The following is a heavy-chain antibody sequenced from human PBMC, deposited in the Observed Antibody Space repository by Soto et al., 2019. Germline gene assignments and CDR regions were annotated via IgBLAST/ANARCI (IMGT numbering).Heavy chain of an antibody. D-gene: IGHD6-13*01. V-gene: IGHV1-3*01. J-gene: IGHJ3*02. CDR1: GYTFTSYA. Sequence: QVQLVQSGAEVKKPGASVKVSCKASGYTFTSYAMHWVRQAPGQRLEWMGWINAGNGNTKYSQKFQGRVTITRDTSASTAYMELSRLRSEDTAVYYCARELPAGTFDIWGQGKMVPVSS. CDR3: ARELPAGTFDI. CDR2: INAGNGNT.